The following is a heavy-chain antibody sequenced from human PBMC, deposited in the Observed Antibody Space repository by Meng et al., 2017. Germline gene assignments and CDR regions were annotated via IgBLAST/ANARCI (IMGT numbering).Heavy chain of an antibody. V-gene: IGHV4-34*01. CDR2: INHSGST. J-gene: IGHJ4*02. CDR3: ARGVQCSTSCYIDY. D-gene: IGHD2-2*02. Sequence: QLPLQQWGAGLLKPSVTLSLTCAVYGGSFSGYYWSWIRQPPGKGLEWIGEINHSGSTNYNPSLKSRVTISVDTSKNQFSLKLSSVTAADTAVYYCARGVQCSTSCYIDYWGQGTLVTVSS. CDR1: GGSFSGYY.